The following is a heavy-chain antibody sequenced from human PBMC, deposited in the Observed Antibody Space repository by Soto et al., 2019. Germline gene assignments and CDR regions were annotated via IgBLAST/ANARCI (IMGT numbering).Heavy chain of an antibody. CDR3: AKVKMGYCTGASCHLQFET. CDR2: VSGSGGNT. Sequence: EVQLLESGGDLVQPGGSLRLSCAASGFTFSSFVMSWVRQAPGKGLEWVSGVSGSGGNTYYADAVKGRFTISRDNSKNTLSLQINSLTAEDTAIYYCAKVKMGYCTGASCHLQFETWGQGTLVTVSS. V-gene: IGHV3-23*01. J-gene: IGHJ5*02. CDR1: GFTFSSFV. D-gene: IGHD2-8*02.